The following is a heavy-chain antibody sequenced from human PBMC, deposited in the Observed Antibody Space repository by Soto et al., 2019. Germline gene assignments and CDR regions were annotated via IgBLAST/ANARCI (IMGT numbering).Heavy chain of an antibody. CDR2: INPNSGGT. V-gene: IGHV1-2*02. CDR1: GYTFTGYY. Sequence: ASVKVSCKASGYTFTGYYMHWVRQAPGQGLEWMGWINPNSGGTNYAQKFQGRVTMTRDTSISTAYMELSRLRSGDTAVYYCARGGPIVGATIGGDYWGQGTLVTVSS. CDR3: ARGGPIVGATIGGDY. J-gene: IGHJ4*02. D-gene: IGHD1-26*01.